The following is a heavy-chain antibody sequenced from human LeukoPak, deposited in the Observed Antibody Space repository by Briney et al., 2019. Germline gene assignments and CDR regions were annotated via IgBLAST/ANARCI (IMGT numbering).Heavy chain of an antibody. Sequence: GASVKVSCKASGYTFTTYGISWVRQAPGQGLEWMGWISAYNGNTNYAEKFQGRVTITADTSTDTAYMELSSLRSEDTAVYCCAPSGAYCGGDCYGDYWGQGTLVTVSS. J-gene: IGHJ4*02. CDR2: ISAYNGNT. CDR1: GYTFTTYG. V-gene: IGHV1-18*01. D-gene: IGHD2-21*02. CDR3: APSGAYCGGDCYGDY.